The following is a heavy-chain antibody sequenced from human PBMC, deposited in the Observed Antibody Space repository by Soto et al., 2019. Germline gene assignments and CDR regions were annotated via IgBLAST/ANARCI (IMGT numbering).Heavy chain of an antibody. V-gene: IGHV3-11*01. Sequence: QVQLVESGGGLVKPGGSLRLSCAASGFTFSDYYMSWIRQAPGKGLEWVSYISSSGSTIYYADSVKGRFTISRDNAKNSLNLQMNSLRAQDTAVYYCASAHEASWYFALWVRGTLVTVSS. CDR2: ISSSGSTI. CDR1: GFTFSDYY. J-gene: IGHJ2*01. CDR3: ASAHEASWYFAL.